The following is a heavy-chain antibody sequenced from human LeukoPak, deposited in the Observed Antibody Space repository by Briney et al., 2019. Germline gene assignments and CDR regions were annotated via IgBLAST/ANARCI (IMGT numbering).Heavy chain of an antibody. J-gene: IGHJ4*02. CDR3: ARDLRGHFDWLSEYYFDY. CDR1: GYTFTSYY. D-gene: IGHD3-9*01. Sequence: SVKVSCKASGYTFTSYYMHWVRQAPGQGLEWMGWINPNSGGTNYAQKFQGWVTMTRDTSISTAYMELSRLRSDDTAVYYCARDLRGHFDWLSEYYFDYWGQGTLVTVSS. V-gene: IGHV1-2*04. CDR2: INPNSGGT.